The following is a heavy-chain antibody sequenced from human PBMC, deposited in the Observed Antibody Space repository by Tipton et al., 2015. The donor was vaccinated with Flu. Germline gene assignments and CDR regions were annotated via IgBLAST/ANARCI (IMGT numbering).Heavy chain of an antibody. CDR1: GFTFSSYA. D-gene: IGHD6-13*01. V-gene: IGHV3-30-3*01. Sequence: AASGFTFSSYAMHWVRQAPGKGLEWVAVISYDGSNKYYADSVKGRFTISRDNSKNTLYLQMNSLRAEDTAVYYCAREALYSSSWYLGYYYYGMDVWGQGTTVTVSS. CDR3: AREALYSSSWYLGYYYYGMDV. CDR2: ISYDGSNK. J-gene: IGHJ6*02.